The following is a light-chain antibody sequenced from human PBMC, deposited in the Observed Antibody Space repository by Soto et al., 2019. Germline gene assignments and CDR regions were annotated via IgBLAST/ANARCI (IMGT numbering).Light chain of an antibody. CDR2: DAS. CDR1: QDIKNC. V-gene: IGKV1-33*01. CDR3: QHYDHLPPLS. Sequence: IQMTQSPSSLSASVGDRVTITCQASQDIKNCLNWYQQKPGKAPNLLIYDASNLKTGVPSRFSGSGSGTHFTFTISSLQPEDIATYYCQHYDHLPPLSFGGGTKVEIK. J-gene: IGKJ4*01.